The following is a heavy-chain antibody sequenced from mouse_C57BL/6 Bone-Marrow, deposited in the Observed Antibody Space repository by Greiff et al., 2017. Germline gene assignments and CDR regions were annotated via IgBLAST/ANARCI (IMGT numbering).Heavy chain of an antibody. J-gene: IGHJ4*01. CDR3: AAVDSSGYYYAMDY. V-gene: IGHV5-17*01. CDR1: GFTFSDYG. CDR2: ISSGSSTL. D-gene: IGHD3-2*02. Sequence: EVQGVESGGGLVKPGGSLKLSCAASGFTFSDYGMHWVRQAPEKGLAWVAYISSGSSTLYYADTVKGRFTISRDNAKNPLFLQMTSLRSEDTAMYYCAAVDSSGYYYAMDYWGQGTSVTVSS.